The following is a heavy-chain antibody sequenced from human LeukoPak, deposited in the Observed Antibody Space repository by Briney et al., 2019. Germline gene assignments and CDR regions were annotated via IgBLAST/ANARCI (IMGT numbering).Heavy chain of an antibody. J-gene: IGHJ4*02. CDR3: ATEGRSDYVWGSYPKFDY. Sequence: ASVKVSCKVSGYTLTELSMHWVRQGPGKGLEWVGGFDPEDGETIYAQKFQGRVTMTEDTSTDTAYMELSSLRSEDTAVYYCATEGRSDYVWGSYPKFDYWGQGTLVTVSS. V-gene: IGHV1-24*01. D-gene: IGHD3-16*02. CDR1: GYTLTELS. CDR2: FDPEDGET.